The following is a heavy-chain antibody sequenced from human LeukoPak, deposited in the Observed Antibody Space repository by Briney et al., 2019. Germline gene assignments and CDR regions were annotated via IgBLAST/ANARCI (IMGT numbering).Heavy chain of an antibody. D-gene: IGHD3-10*01. CDR2: ISYDGSNK. CDR3: AKESELWFGLDY. CDR1: GFTFSSYG. J-gene: IGHJ4*02. V-gene: IGHV3-30*18. Sequence: GGSLRLSCAASGFTFSSYGMHWARQAPGKGLEWVAVISYDGSNKYYADSVKGRFTISRDNSKNTLYLQMNSLRAEDTAVYYCAKESELWFGLDYWGQGTLVTVSS.